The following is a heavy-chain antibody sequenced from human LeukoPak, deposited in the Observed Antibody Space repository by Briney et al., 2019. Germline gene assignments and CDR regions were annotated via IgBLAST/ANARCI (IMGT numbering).Heavy chain of an antibody. D-gene: IGHD6-19*01. V-gene: IGHV1-69*04. J-gene: IGHJ4*02. CDR2: IIPILGIA. CDR1: GGTFSSYA. Sequence: SVKVSCKASGGTFSSYAISWVRQAPGQGLEGMGRIIPILGIANYAQKFQGRVTITADKSTSTAYIELSSLRSEDTAVYYCARSNYAVALRDYWGQGTLVTVSS. CDR3: ARSNYAVALRDY.